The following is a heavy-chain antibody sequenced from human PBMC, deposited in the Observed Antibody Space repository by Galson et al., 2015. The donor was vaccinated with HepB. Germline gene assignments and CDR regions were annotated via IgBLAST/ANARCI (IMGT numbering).Heavy chain of an antibody. V-gene: IGHV3-74*01. CDR2: INPDGTNV. J-gene: IGHJ4*02. CDR1: GFTFGIYW. Sequence: SLRLSCAASGFTFGIYWMHWVRQPPGGGPVWVSHINPDGTNVRYADSVKGRFTISRDNAKNTLYLQMNSLRDEDTAVYYCGKCTSRSGCFGLHLEYWGQGTLVTVSS. CDR3: GKCTSRSGCFGLHLEY. D-gene: IGHD6-19*01.